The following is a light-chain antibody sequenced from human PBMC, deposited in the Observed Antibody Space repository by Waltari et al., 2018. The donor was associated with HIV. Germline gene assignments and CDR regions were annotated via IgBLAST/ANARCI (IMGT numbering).Light chain of an antibody. CDR1: HSVSSN. V-gene: IGKV3-15*01. Sequence: EIVMTQSPVTQSVSPGERATLSCRASHSVSSNLAWYQQKPGQAPRLLIYGASTRATGIPARFSGSGSGTEFTLTISSLQSEDFAVYYCQKYNNWPRTFGQGTKLEIK. CDR2: GAS. J-gene: IGKJ2*01. CDR3: QKYNNWPRT.